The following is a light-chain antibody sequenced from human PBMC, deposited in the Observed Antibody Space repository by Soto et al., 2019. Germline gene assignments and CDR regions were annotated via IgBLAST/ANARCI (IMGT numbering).Light chain of an antibody. CDR1: QSLLHSNGYNY. J-gene: IGKJ2*01. CDR2: LGS. CDR3: IQALQTPYT. V-gene: IGKV2-28*01. Sequence: DIVMTQSPLSLPVTPGEPASISCRSSQSLLHSNGYNYLDWYLQKPGQSPQLLIYLGSNRASGVPDRVSGRGSGTDFTLQLSRVEAEDVGVYYCIQALQTPYTFGQGTKLEIK.